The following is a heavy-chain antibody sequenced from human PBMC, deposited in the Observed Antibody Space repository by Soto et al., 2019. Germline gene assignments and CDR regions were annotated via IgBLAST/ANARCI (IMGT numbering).Heavy chain of an antibody. CDR2: IYYSGST. D-gene: IGHD5-12*01. CDR3: ARREISGYYYKSPFEY. CDR1: GGSISSGDYY. Sequence: QVQLQESGPGLVKPSQTLSLTCTVSGGSISSGDYYWSWIRQPPGKGLEWIGYIYYSGSTYYNPSLKSRATISVNTSKNKFSLKPSSVTAADTAVYYCARREISGYYYKSPFEYWGQGTLVSVSS. J-gene: IGHJ4*02. V-gene: IGHV4-30-4*01.